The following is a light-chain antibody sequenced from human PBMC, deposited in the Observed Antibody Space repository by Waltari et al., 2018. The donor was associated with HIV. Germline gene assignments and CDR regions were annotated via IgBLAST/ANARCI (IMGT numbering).Light chain of an antibody. CDR1: QSVSSN. CDR2: GAS. Sequence: EIVMTQSLATLSVSPGEIAILSCRASQSVSSNLAWYQQKPGQAPRLLIYGASTRATGIPARFSGSGSGTEFTLTISSLQSEDFAVYYCQQYNNWPITFGQGTRLEIK. V-gene: IGKV3-15*01. CDR3: QQYNNWPIT. J-gene: IGKJ5*01.